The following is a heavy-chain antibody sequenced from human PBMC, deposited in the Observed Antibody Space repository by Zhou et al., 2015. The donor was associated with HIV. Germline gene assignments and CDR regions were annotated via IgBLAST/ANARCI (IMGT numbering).Heavy chain of an antibody. V-gene: IGHV1-69*17. J-gene: IGHJ3*01. Sequence: LMQSGTEVTKPGSSVKVSCKASGGTFSGSDISWVRQAPGQGLEWMGGITPMFDIHTYAEKFRARLNITVDRHTSAAYMELSSLTSEDTAVYFCARGNMNHDYGLDLWGQGTKVIVSS. CDR1: GGTFSGSD. CDR3: ARGNMNHDYGLDL. D-gene: IGHD4/OR15-4a*01. CDR2: ITPMFDIH.